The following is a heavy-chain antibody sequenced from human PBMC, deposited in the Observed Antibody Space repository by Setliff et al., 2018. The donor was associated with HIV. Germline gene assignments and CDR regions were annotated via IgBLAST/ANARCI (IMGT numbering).Heavy chain of an antibody. D-gene: IGHD2-2*01. CDR2: IFPSDSDT. J-gene: IGHJ4*02. Sequence: LGESLKISCEGSGYSFTSYWIAWVRQMPGKGLEWVGIIFPSDSDTRYSPSFQGQVTISVDRYINTAYLHWNSLKASDTATFYCARRPDGPEEFDYWGPGTLVTVSS. CDR3: ARRPDGPEEFDY. CDR1: GYSFTSYW. V-gene: IGHV5-51*01.